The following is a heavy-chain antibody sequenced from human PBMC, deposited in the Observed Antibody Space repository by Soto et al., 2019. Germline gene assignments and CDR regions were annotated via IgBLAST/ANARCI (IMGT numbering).Heavy chain of an antibody. Sequence: QVQLQEPGPGLVKPSDTLFLTCTVSGDSVNSGSYYWHWIRQSPGKGLEWIGYIYNMVSVNYHPPLRSRVTIAVDTSNNQVSPKLSAVTAADTAIYYCARDWSSWGQGTRVTVSS. CDR3: ARDWSS. V-gene: IGHV4-61*01. CDR1: GDSVNSGSYY. J-gene: IGHJ4*02. CDR2: IYNMVSV. D-gene: IGHD3-3*01.